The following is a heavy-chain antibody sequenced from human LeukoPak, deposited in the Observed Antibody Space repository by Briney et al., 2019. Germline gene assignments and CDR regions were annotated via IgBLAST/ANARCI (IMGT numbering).Heavy chain of an antibody. CDR2: INHSGST. D-gene: IGHD6-13*01. Sequence: PSETLSLTCAVYGGSFSGYYWSWIRQPPGKGLEWIGEINHSGSTNYNPSLKSRVTISVDTSKNQFSLKLSSVTAADTAVYYCAREPPYSSIWSTTLGRWFDPWGQGTLVTVSS. J-gene: IGHJ5*02. CDR1: GGSFSGYY. V-gene: IGHV4-34*01. CDR3: AREPPYSSIWSTTLGRWFDP.